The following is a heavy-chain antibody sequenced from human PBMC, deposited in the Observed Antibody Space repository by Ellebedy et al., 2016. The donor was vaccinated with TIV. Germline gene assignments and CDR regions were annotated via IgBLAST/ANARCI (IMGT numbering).Heavy chain of an antibody. Sequence: SETLSLTXAVYGGSFSGYYWSWIRQPPGKGLEWIGEINHSGSTNYNPSLKSRVTISVDTSKNQFSLKLSSVTAADTAVYYCARLRVLSGSYGSYFDYWGQGTLVTVSS. CDR2: INHSGST. J-gene: IGHJ4*02. D-gene: IGHD1-26*01. CDR3: ARLRVLSGSYGSYFDY. V-gene: IGHV4-34*01. CDR1: GGSFSGYY.